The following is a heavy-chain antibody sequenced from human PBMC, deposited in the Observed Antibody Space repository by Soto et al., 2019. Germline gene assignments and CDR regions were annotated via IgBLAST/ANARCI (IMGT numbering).Heavy chain of an antibody. Sequence: GESLKISCKGSGYSFTSYWIGWVRQMPGKGLEWMGIIYPGDSDTRYSPSFQGQVTISADKSISTAYLQWSSLKASDTAMYYCARQAVVTYYYYYGMDVWGQGTTVTVSS. CDR3: ARQAVVTYYYYYGMDV. CDR2: IYPGDSDT. CDR1: GYSFTSYW. D-gene: IGHD2-15*01. J-gene: IGHJ6*02. V-gene: IGHV5-51*01.